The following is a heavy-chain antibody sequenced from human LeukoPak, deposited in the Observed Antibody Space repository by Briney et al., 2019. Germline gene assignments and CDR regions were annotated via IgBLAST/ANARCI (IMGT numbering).Heavy chain of an antibody. D-gene: IGHD6-13*01. Sequence: ASVRDSCKTSGYSFIEYAVSWVRQATGRGLEWMGWISTYNGYRNRSRSLLGGVTITTVGSTNTVSMLLGPLRDDDTAVYYCARDVGGIAASGTQYYSGQGNPVTVS. J-gene: IGHJ4*02. CDR2: ISTYNGYR. V-gene: IGHV1-18*01. CDR1: GYSFIEYA. CDR3: ARDVGGIAASGTQYY.